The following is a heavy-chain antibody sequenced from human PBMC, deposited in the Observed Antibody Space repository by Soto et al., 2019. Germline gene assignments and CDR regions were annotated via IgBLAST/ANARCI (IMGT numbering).Heavy chain of an antibody. CDR3: AKDKVSVVVTAPLDY. V-gene: IGHV3-30*18. Sequence: QVQLVESGGGVVQPGRSLRLSCAASGFTFSSYGMHWVRQAPGKGLEWVAVISYDGSNKYYADSVKGRFTISRDNSKNTLYLQMNSLRAEDTAVYYCAKDKVSVVVTAPLDYWGQGTLVTVSS. D-gene: IGHD2-21*02. CDR1: GFTFSSYG. CDR2: ISYDGSNK. J-gene: IGHJ4*02.